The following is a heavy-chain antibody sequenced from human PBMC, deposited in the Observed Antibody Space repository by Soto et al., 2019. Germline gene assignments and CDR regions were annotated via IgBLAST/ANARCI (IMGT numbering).Heavy chain of an antibody. CDR2: IYWDDDK. CDR3: AHLHYWDASLGH. D-gene: IGHD3-16*01. CDR1: GFSLSTSGVG. J-gene: IGHJ4*02. Sequence: QITLKESGPTLVKPTQTLTLTCTFSGFSLSTSGVGVGWIRQPPGQALEWLAFIYWDDDKRYRPSLMTRLTITKGTSKTQLVLTMTNMDPADTATYSFAHLHYWDASLGHWGQGTLVTVSS. V-gene: IGHV2-5*02.